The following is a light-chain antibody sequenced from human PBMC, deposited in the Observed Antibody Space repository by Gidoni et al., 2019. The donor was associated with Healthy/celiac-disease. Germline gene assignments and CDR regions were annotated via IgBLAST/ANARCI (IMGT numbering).Light chain of an antibody. J-gene: IGLJ2*01. CDR1: SLRSYY. CDR2: GKN. V-gene: IGLV3-19*01. CDR3: NSRDSSGNHMV. Sequence: SSELTQDPAVSVALGQTVRITCQGDSLRSYYASWYQQKPGQDPVLVIYGKNNRPSGIPDRFSGSSSGNTAPLTITGAQAEDEADYYCNSRDSSGNHMVFGGGTKLTVL.